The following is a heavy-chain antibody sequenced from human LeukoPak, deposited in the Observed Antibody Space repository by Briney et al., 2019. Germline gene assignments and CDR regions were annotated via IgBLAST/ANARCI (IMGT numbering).Heavy chain of an antibody. CDR3: ARGDYGDCWSDAFDI. D-gene: IGHD4-17*01. CDR2: IYYSGST. V-gene: IGHV4-30-4*01. Sequence: PSQTLSLTCTVSGGPISSGDYYWSWIRQPPGKGLEWIGYIYYSGSTYYNPSLKSRVTISVDTSKNQFSLKLSSVTAADTAVYYCARGDYGDCWSDAFDIWGQGTMVTVSS. CDR1: GGPISSGDYY. J-gene: IGHJ3*02.